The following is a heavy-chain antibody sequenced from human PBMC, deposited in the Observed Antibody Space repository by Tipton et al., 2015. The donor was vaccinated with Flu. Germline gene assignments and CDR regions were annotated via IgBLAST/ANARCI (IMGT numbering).Heavy chain of an antibody. D-gene: IGHD4-11*01. CDR1: GGSISSGGYY. CDR2: FHNSGST. J-gene: IGHJ5*02. Sequence: GLVKPSQTLSLTCTVSGGSISSGGYYWTWIRQHPGKGLEWIGYFHNSGSTYYNPSLKSRVTISADTSKNHFSLEMRSVTAADVAVYYCARRDFSNYVSDPKNWFDRWGQGILVTVSS. CDR3: ARRDFSNYVSDPKNWFDR. V-gene: IGHV4-31*03.